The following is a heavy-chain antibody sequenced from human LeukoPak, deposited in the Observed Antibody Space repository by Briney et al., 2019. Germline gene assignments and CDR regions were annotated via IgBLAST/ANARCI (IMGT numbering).Heavy chain of an antibody. Sequence: GGSLRLSCAASGFTFSSYAMNWVRQAPGKGLEWVSAISGSGGSTYYADSVKGRFTISRDNSKNTLYLEMNSLRADDTAVYYCAKNLLGSEAYSWYFDLWGRGTLVTVSS. D-gene: IGHD2-21*01. CDR1: GFTFSSYA. CDR2: ISGSGGST. V-gene: IGHV3-23*01. CDR3: AKNLLGSEAYSWYFDL. J-gene: IGHJ2*01.